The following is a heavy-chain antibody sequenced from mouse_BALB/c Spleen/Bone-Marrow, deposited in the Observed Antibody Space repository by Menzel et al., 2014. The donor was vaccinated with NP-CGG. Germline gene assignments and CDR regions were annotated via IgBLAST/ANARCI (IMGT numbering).Heavy chain of an antibody. V-gene: IGHV3-2*02. Sequence: EVQLQQSGPGLVKPSQSLSLTCTVTGYSITSDYAWNWIRQFPGNKLEWMGYISYSGSTSYNPSPKSRISLTRDTSKNQFFLQLNSVTTEDTATYYCARNAYYYGNREFPYWGQGTLVTVSA. CDR3: ARNAYYYGNREFPY. CDR2: ISYSGST. J-gene: IGHJ3*01. D-gene: IGHD1-1*01. CDR1: GYSITSDYA.